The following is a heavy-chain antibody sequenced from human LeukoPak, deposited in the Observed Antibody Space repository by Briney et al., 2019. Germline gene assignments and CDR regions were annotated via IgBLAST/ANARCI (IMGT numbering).Heavy chain of an antibody. CDR1: GYSFTSYW. CDR2: IYPGDSDT. D-gene: IGHD5-12*01. CDR3: ARQLATLRGFDI. V-gene: IGHV5-51*01. Sequence: GESLKISCKGFGYSFTSYWIGWVRQMPGKGLEWMGIIYPGDSDTRYSPPFQGQVTISADKSNNTAYLQWSSLKASDTAMYYCARQLATLRGFDIWGQGTMVTASS. J-gene: IGHJ3*02.